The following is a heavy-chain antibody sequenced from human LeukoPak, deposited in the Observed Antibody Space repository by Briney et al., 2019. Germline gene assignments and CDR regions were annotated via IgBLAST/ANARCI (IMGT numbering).Heavy chain of an antibody. CDR1: GFTFSGSA. Sequence: GGSLRLSCAASGFTFSGSAMHWVRQASGKGLEWVGRIRSKANSYATAYAASVKGRFTISRDDSKNTLYLQMNSLKTEDTAVYYCTTDPVCSSTSCYSDYWGQGTLVTVSS. J-gene: IGHJ4*02. CDR2: IRSKANSYAT. D-gene: IGHD2-2*01. V-gene: IGHV3-73*01. CDR3: TTDPVCSSTSCYSDY.